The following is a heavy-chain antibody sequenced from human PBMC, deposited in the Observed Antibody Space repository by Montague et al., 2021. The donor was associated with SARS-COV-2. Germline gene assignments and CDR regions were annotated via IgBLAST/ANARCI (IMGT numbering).Heavy chain of an antibody. D-gene: IGHD5-24*01. Sequence: SLRLSCAASGFSFTSSEMNWFRQAPGKGPEWVSYISSSGTTINYADSVKGRFTISRDDAKNSLYLQMNSLRDEDTAVYYCARGNPDAYWGQGTLVTVSS. V-gene: IGHV3-48*03. J-gene: IGHJ4*02. CDR2: ISSSGTTI. CDR3: ARGNPDAY. CDR1: GFSFTSSE.